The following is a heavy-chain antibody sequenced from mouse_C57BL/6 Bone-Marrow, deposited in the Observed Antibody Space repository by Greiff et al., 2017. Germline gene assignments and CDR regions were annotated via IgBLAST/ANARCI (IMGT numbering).Heavy chain of an antibody. Sequence: EVQLLESGEGLVKPGGSLKLSCAASGFTFSSYAMSWVRQTPEKRLEWVAYISSGGDYTYYADTVKGRFTISRDNARNTLYLQMSSLKSEDSAVYYCTRDYYYGSSPFAYWGQGTLVTVSA. D-gene: IGHD1-1*01. CDR3: TRDYYYGSSPFAY. J-gene: IGHJ3*01. CDR1: GFTFSSYA. CDR2: ISSGGDYT. V-gene: IGHV5-9-1*02.